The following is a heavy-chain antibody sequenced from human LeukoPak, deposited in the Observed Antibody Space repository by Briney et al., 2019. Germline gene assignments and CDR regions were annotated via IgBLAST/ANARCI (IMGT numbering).Heavy chain of an antibody. CDR2: IYSGGST. CDR1: GFTVSSNY. CDR3: ARDREQFVFEPPYAGMDV. Sequence: GGSLRLSCAASGFTVSSNYMSWVRQAPGKGLEWVSVIYSGGSTYYADSVKGRLTISRDNSKNTLYLQMNSLRAEDTAVYYCARDREQFVFEPPYAGMDVWGQGTTVTVSS. J-gene: IGHJ6*02. D-gene: IGHD6-6*01. V-gene: IGHV3-53*01.